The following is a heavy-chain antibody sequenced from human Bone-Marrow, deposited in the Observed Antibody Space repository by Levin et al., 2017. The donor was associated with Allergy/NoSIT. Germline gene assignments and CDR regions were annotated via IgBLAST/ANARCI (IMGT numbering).Heavy chain of an antibody. Sequence: SETLSLTCTVSGDSISSSSYYWGWIRQPPGKGLEWIGSSFICGATYSNSSLKSRVTIFGDTSKNQFSLKLTSVTAADTAVYYCERAWIQLGYFDPWGQGTLVTVSS. CDR2: SFICGAT. V-gene: IGHV4-39*01. CDR1: GDSISSSSYY. J-gene: IGHJ5*02. CDR3: ERAWIQLGYFDP. D-gene: IGHD5-18*01.